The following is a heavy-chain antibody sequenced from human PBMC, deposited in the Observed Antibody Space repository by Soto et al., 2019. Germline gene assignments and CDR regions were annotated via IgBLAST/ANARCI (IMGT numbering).Heavy chain of an antibody. CDR3: ARGGHIAVVTTSFDN. CDR1: GYTFNTYY. D-gene: IGHD2-21*02. CDR2: IHPSGGGT. Sequence: QVQLVQSGAEVRKPGASVKVSCRPSGYTFNTYYLHWLRQAPGQALEWMGVIHPSGGGTTYAQKVLGRVTMTRDTSTTTFFMESSSLRSDDTAVYYCARGGHIAVVTTSFDNWGQGTLVTVSS. V-gene: IGHV1-46*02. J-gene: IGHJ4*02.